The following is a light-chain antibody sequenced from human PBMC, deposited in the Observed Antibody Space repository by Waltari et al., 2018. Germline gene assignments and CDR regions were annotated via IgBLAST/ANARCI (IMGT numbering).Light chain of an antibody. Sequence: HSALTQPASVSGSPGQSITISCTGTSSDVGGYNYVSWYQQHPGKAPKLMIYDVSKRPSGVSNRFSGPKSGNTASLTISGLQAEDEADYYCSSYTSSSTLVFGGGTKLTVL. J-gene: IGLJ3*02. CDR3: SSYTSSSTLV. CDR1: SSDVGGYNY. V-gene: IGLV2-14*01. CDR2: DVS.